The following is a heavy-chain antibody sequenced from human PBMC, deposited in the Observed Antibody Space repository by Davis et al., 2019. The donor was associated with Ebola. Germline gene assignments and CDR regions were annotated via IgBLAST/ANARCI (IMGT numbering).Heavy chain of an antibody. D-gene: IGHD6-6*01. V-gene: IGHV4-34*01. CDR2: INHSGST. CDR1: GGSFSGYY. J-gene: IGHJ6*02. Sequence: SETLSLTCAVYGGSFSGYYWSWIRQPPGKGLGWIGEINHSGSTNYNPSLKSRVTISVDTSKNQFSLKLSSVTAADTAVYYCAVAARYYYYGMDVWGQGTTVTVSS. CDR3: AVAARYYYYGMDV.